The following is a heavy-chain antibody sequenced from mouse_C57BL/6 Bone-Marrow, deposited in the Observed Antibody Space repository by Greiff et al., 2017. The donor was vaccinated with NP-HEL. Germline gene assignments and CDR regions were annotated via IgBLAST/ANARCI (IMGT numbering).Heavy chain of an antibody. V-gene: IGHV3-1*01. CDR3: ARGRDYGSSFYYYAMDY. CDR1: GYSITSGYD. D-gene: IGHD1-1*01. J-gene: IGHJ4*01. CDR2: ISYSGST. Sequence: EVQLQESGPGMVKPSQSLSLTCTVTGYSITSGYDWHWIRHFPGNKLEWMGYISYSGSTNYNPSLKSRISITHDTSKNHFFLKLNSVTTEDTATYYCARGRDYGSSFYYYAMDYWGQGTSVTVSS.